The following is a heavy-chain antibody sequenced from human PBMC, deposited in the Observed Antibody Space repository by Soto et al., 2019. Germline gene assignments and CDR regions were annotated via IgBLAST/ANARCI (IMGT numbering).Heavy chain of an antibody. CDR2: ITNNGGT. CDR3: ASRYAPSEFDH. CDR1: GDSISSSSYS. J-gene: IGHJ4*02. D-gene: IGHD2-2*01. Sequence: PSETLSLTCSVFGDSISSSSYSRGLIRQSPGEGLEWIASITNNGGTQYNPSLKSRVTIFVDTSKNEFSLKVTSVTAADTGVYFCASRYAPSEFDHWGQGSLVTV. V-gene: IGHV4-39*01.